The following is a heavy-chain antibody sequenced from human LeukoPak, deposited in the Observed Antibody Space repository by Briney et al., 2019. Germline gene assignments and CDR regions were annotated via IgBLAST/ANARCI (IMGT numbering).Heavy chain of an antibody. CDR3: ARGPSPGSYELENY. CDR2: INWNGGST. V-gene: IGHV3-20*04. D-gene: IGHD3-10*01. J-gene: IGHJ4*02. CDR1: GFTFDDYG. Sequence: GGSLRLSCAASGFTFDDYGMSWVRQAPGKGLEWVSGINWNGGSTGYADSVKGRFTISRDNAKNSLYLQMNSLRAEDTALYYCARGPSPGSYELENYWGQGTLVTVSS.